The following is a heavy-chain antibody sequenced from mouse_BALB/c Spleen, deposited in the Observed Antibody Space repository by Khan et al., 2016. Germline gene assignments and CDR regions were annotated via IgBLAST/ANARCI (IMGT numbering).Heavy chain of an antibody. CDR2: VRNKANGYTT. D-gene: IGHD2-3*01. V-gene: IGHV7-3*02. CDR3: ARDLNDGYYWYCDV. CDR1: GFTFTDYY. Sequence: EVELVESGGGLVQPGGSLRLSCTTSGFTFTDYYMSWVRQPPGEALEWLGFVRNKANGYTTDYSASVKGRFTISRDNSQSILYLQMNTLRAEDSATYYCARDLNDGYYWYCDVWGAGTTVTVSS. J-gene: IGHJ1*01.